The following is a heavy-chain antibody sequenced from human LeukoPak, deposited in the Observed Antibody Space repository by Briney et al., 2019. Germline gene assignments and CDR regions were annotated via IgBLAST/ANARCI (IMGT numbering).Heavy chain of an antibody. V-gene: IGHV1-69*01. CDR2: IIPIFGTA. CDR3: ARGGLGELWWNS. Sequence: GDSVTVSCTASGGTFSSDAISWVRQAPGEGVEWMGGIIPIFGTANYAQKFQGRVTITADESTSTAYMELSSLRSEDTAVYYCARGGLGELWWNSWGQGTLVTVSS. CDR1: GGTFSSDA. D-gene: IGHD2-21*01. J-gene: IGHJ4*02.